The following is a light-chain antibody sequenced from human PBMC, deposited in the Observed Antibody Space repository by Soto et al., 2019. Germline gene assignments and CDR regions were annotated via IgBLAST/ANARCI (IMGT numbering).Light chain of an antibody. CDR3: CSYTGSSFVV. Sequence: QSALTQPASVSGSPGQSITISCTGTNSDVGSYNLVSWYQQHPGKAPKLIICEATERPSGVSNRFSGSKSGNMASLTISGLQAEDEADYYCCSYTGSSFVVFGGGTKLTVL. J-gene: IGLJ2*01. V-gene: IGLV2-23*01. CDR2: EAT. CDR1: NSDVGSYNL.